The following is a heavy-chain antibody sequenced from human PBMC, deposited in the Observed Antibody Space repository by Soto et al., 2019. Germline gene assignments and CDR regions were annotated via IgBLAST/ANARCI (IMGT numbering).Heavy chain of an antibody. CDR3: ARGHGIYVRFDS. J-gene: IGHJ4*02. V-gene: IGHV4-59*02. Sequence: QVHLQESGPGRVKPSETLSLTCSVSGGSVYDFYWNWLRQTPGKVLELIGNIYNTGRTNYNPYLKNRVTISVDTSKNQFFLHLSSVTTADMDMYFCARGHGIYVRFDSWGQGTLVSVSS. CDR2: IYNTGRT. D-gene: IGHD3-10*02. CDR1: GGSVYDFY.